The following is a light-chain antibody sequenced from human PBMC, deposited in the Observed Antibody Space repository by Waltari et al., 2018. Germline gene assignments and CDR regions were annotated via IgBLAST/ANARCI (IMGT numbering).Light chain of an antibody. Sequence: QSALTQPASVSGSPGQSITLSCTGTSSDIGASYFVSWYQQHPGKAPKLIIFDVNKRPAGIPGRFSGSKSGNTASLTISRLQTGDEADYFCSAYTYSSPFAWAFGGGTKVTVL. J-gene: IGLJ3*02. CDR3: SAYTYSSPFAWA. V-gene: IGLV2-14*03. CDR1: SSDIGASYF. CDR2: DVN.